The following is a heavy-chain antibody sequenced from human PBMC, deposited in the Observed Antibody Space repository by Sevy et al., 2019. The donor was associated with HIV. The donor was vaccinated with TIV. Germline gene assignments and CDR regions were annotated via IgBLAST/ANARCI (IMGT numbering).Heavy chain of an antibody. Sequence: GGSLRHSCAASNLTFEDYAMHWVRRAPGKGLEWVSGISWNGADIGFAASVKGRFTISRDNAKSSVYLQINSLTPEDTGVYYCAKGQQLITQSGSYFYYGMNVWGQGTTVTVSS. D-gene: IGHD6-13*01. V-gene: IGHV3-9*01. CDR1: NLTFEDYA. CDR3: AKGQQLITQSGSYFYYGMNV. CDR2: ISWNGADI. J-gene: IGHJ6*02.